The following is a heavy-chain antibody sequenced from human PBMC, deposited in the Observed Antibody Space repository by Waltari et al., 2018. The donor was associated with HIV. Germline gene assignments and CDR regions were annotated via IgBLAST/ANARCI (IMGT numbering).Heavy chain of an antibody. CDR3: ARVRLPHGGWYFDY. D-gene: IGHD3-16*01. V-gene: IGHV4-38-2*01. CDR2: IYHSGST. CDR1: GYSISSGYY. J-gene: IGHJ4*02. Sequence: QVQLQESGPGLVKPSETLSLTCAVSGYSISSGYYWGWIRQPPGKGLEWIGSIYHSGSTYYNPSLKSRVTISVDTSKNQFSLKLSSVTAADTAVYYCARVRLPHGGWYFDYWGQGTLVTVSS.